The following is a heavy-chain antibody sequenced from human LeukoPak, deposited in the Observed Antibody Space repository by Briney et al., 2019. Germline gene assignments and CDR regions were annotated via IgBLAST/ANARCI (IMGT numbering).Heavy chain of an antibody. CDR1: GFTFDDYG. V-gene: IGHV3-9*01. J-gene: IGHJ4*02. Sequence: GGSLRLSCAASGFTFDDYGMHWVRQAPGKGLEWVSGISWNSGSIDYADSVKGRFTISRDNANNSLYLQMNSLRDEDTAVYYCARDPGTVADPYFDYWGQGSLVTVSS. D-gene: IGHD6-19*01. CDR2: ISWNSGSI. CDR3: ARDPGTVADPYFDY.